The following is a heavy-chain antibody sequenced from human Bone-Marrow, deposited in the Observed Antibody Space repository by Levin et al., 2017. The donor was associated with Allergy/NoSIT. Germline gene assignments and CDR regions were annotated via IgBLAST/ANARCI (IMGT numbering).Heavy chain of an antibody. CDR3: VRDMRVAYS. V-gene: IGHV3-74*01. CDR1: GFTFSHHW. D-gene: IGHD2-2*01. CDR2: INGDWTIT. Sequence: PGGSLRLSCAASGFTFSHHWMYWVRQAPGKGLVWVSGINGDWTITTYADSVKGRFTISRDNAENTLYLQMNSLRAEDTAVYYCVRDMRVAYSSGQGTLVTVSS. J-gene: IGHJ4*02.